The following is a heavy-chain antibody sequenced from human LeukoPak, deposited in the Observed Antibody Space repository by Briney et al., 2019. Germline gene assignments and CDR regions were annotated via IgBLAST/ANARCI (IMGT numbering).Heavy chain of an antibody. V-gene: IGHV1-18*01. CDR2: ISAYNGNT. CDR1: GYTFTSYG. J-gene: IGHJ4*02. CDR3: ARAWDSGSSGDY. Sequence: ASVKVSCKASGYTFTSYGISWVRQAPGQGLEWMGWISAYNGNTNYAQKFQGWVTMTRDTSISTAYMELSRLRSDDTAVYYCARAWDSGSSGDYWGQGTLVTVSS. D-gene: IGHD1-26*01.